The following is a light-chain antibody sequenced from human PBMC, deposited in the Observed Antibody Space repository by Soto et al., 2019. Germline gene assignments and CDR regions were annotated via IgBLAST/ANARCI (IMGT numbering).Light chain of an antibody. V-gene: IGLV1-51*01. CDR3: GTWDSGLNAGV. CDR2: DSN. Sequence: QSVLTQPPSVSAAPGQKVTISCSGSSSNIGERFVSWYQQLPGTAPKILIYDSNNLPSGIPDRFSGSQSGTSATLAITGLQTGDEADYYCGTWDSGLNAGVFGGGTQLTVL. CDR1: SSNIGERF. J-gene: IGLJ2*01.